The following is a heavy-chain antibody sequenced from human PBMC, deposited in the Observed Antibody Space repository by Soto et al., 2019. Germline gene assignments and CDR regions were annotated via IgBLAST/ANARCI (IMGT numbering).Heavy chain of an antibody. CDR3: ARGVGALGHGFAP. Sequence: GASVKASCKASGYNFNSYTISWVRQAPGRGLEWMGRISAYNGNTNYAQKLQGRVTMTTDTSTSTAYMELRSLRSGDTAVYHCARGVGALGHGFAPGGRGTLVPVSS. CDR1: GYNFNSYT. CDR2: ISAYNGNT. J-gene: IGHJ5*02. V-gene: IGHV1-18*01. D-gene: IGHD1-26*01.